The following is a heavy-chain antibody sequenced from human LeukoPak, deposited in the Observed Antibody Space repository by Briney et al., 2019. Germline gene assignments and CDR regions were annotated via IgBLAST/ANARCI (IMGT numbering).Heavy chain of an antibody. D-gene: IGHD2-2*02. Sequence: ASVKVSCKASGYTFNSYAFSWVRQAPGQGLEWMGWIRTGDGDTHYAEKLQGRVTMTTDTSTSTAYMELKSLRSDDTAVYYCARGLFGNFGRVSYTEFDFWGQGTLVTVSS. CDR2: IRTGDGDT. CDR3: ARGLFGNFGRVSYTEFDF. V-gene: IGHV1-18*01. J-gene: IGHJ4*02. CDR1: GYTFNSYA.